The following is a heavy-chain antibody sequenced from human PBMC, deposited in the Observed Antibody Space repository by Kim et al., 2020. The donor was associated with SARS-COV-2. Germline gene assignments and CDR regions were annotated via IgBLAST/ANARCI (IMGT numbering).Heavy chain of an antibody. J-gene: IGHJ4*02. D-gene: IGHD6-13*01. CDR1: GFTFSSYA. Sequence: GGSLRLSCAASGFTFSSYAMSWVRQAPGKGLEWVSAISGSGGSTYYADSVTGRFTISRDNSKNTLYLQMNSRRAEDTAVYYCAKDPHRSSWFTNYFDFWGQGTLVTVSS. CDR3: AKDPHRSSWFTNYFDF. CDR2: ISGSGGST. V-gene: IGHV3-23*01.